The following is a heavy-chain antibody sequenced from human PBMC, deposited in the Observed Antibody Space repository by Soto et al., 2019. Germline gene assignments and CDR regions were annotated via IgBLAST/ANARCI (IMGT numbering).Heavy chain of an antibody. V-gene: IGHV3-23*01. CDR3: AKDFSSDTIGYLRTKYFDF. D-gene: IGHD5-18*01. CDR1: GFSFRMYA. J-gene: IGHJ4*02. CDR2: ISGSGGST. Sequence: EVQLLESGGGLGQPGGSLRLSCAGSGFSFRMYAMSWVRLAPGKGLEWVSGISGSGGSTYYEDSVKGRFSISRDNPRNTVFLQTSSLRGEDTGIYFCAKDFSSDTIGYLRTKYFDFWGQGPRVTVSS.